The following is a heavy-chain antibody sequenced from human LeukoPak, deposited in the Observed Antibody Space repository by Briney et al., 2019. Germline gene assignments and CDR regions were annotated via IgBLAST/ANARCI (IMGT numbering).Heavy chain of an antibody. CDR3: AKDPKYSGSYIKVESFDY. V-gene: IGHV3-23*01. J-gene: IGHJ4*02. Sequence: PGGSLRLSCAASGFTFSSYAMSWVRQAPGKGLEWVSAISGSGGSTYYADSVKGRFTISRDNSKNTLYLQMNSLRAEDTAVYYCAKDPKYSGSYIKVESFDYWGQGTLVTVSS. D-gene: IGHD1-26*01. CDR1: GFTFSSYA. CDR2: ISGSGGST.